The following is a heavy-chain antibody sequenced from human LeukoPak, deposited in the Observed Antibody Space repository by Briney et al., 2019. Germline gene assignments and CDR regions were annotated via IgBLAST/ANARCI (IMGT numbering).Heavy chain of an antibody. Sequence: SVKVSCKASGGTFSSYAISWVRQAPGQGPEWMGGIIPIFGTANYAQKFQGRVTITTDESTSTAYMELSSLRSEDTAVYYCARGVTTFPGPLEDYYDSSGYAFDIWGQGTMVTVSS. D-gene: IGHD3-22*01. J-gene: IGHJ3*02. CDR1: GGTFSSYA. CDR2: IIPIFGTA. CDR3: ARGVTTFPGPLEDYYDSSGYAFDI. V-gene: IGHV1-69*05.